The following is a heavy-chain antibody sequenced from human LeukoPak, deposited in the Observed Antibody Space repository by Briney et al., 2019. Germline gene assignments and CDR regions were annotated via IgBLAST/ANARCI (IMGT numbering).Heavy chain of an antibody. Sequence: SETLSLTCTVSGGSISSYYWIWIRQPPGKGLEWIGYISYSGSTNYNPSLKSRVTISVDTSKNQFSLKLSSVTAADTAVFYCARGDRNSGNYYFDYWGQGTLVTVSS. CDR3: ARGDRNSGNYYFDY. J-gene: IGHJ4*02. CDR2: ISYSGST. V-gene: IGHV4-59*01. D-gene: IGHD1-26*01. CDR1: GGSISSYY.